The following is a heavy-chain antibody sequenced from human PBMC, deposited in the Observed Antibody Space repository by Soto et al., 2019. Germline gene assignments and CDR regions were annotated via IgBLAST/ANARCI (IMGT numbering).Heavy chain of an antibody. CDR3: ARDPEDFGELLLSYFDY. J-gene: IGHJ4*02. CDR2: ISYDGSNK. CDR1: GFTFSSYA. V-gene: IGHV3-30-3*01. Sequence: GGSLRLSCAASGFTFSSYAMHWVRQAPGKGLEWVAVISYDGSNKYYADSVKGRFTISRDNSKNTLYLQMNSLRAEDTAVYYCARDPEDFGELLLSYFDYWGQGTLVTVS. D-gene: IGHD3-10*01.